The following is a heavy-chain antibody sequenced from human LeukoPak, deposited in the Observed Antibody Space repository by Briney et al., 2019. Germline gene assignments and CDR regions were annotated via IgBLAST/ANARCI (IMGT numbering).Heavy chain of an antibody. CDR1: GYTLTELS. CDR2: FDPEDGET. Sequence: ASVKVSCKVSGYTLTELSMHWVRQAPGKGLEWMGGFDPEDGETIYAQRFQGRVTMTEDTSTDTAYMELSSLRSEDTAVYYCAADYTGYSSSWIDAFDIWGQGTMVTVSS. CDR3: AADYTGYSSSWIDAFDI. J-gene: IGHJ3*02. V-gene: IGHV1-24*01. D-gene: IGHD6-13*01.